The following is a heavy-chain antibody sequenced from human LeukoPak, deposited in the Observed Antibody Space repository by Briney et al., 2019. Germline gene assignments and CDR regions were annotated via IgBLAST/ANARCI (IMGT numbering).Heavy chain of an antibody. CDR2: IYYSGST. CDR3: ARWGHQRGPNAFDI. CDR1: GGSIRSFY. J-gene: IGHJ3*02. Sequence: SETLSLTCSVSGGSIRSFYWSWVRQPPGKELEWIGYIYYSGSTKYNPSLKSRVTVSVDTSKNQFSLKLSSVTAADTAVYYCARWGHQRGPNAFDIWGQGTMVTVSS. V-gene: IGHV4-59*01. D-gene: IGHD7-27*01.